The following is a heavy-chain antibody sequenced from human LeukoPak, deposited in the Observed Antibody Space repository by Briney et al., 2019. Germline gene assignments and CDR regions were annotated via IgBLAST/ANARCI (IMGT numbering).Heavy chain of an antibody. J-gene: IGHJ4*02. D-gene: IGHD6-19*01. CDR2: ISSSGSTI. Sequence: GGSLRLSCAASGFTFSDYYMSWIRQAPGKGLEWVSYISSSGSTIYYADSVKGRFTISRDNAKNSLYLQMNSLRAEDTAVYYCARATTFIAVAAYADYWGQGTLVTVSS. CDR3: ARATTFIAVAAYADY. V-gene: IGHV3-11*01. CDR1: GFTFSDYY.